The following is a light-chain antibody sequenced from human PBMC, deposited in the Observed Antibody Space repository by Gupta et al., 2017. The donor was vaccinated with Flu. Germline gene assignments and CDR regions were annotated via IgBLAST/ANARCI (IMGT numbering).Light chain of an antibody. J-gene: IGKJ1*01. CDR3: MQGAHWPWA. CDR1: QVLVDSDGNTS. V-gene: IGKV2-30*01. CDR2: QVS. Sequence: ISFRTSQVLVDSDGNTSLHWFQQRPGQSPRRLIYQVSYRESGVPDRFSGRGSGTNFTLKISRVEADDVGIYFCMQGAHWPWAVGQGTTVEIK.